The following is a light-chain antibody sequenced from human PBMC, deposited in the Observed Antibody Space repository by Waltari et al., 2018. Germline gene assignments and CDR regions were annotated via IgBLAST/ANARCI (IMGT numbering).Light chain of an antibody. CDR1: ALPEQY. CDR3: QSADSSGAYRV. CDR2: KDK. V-gene: IGLV3-25*03. J-gene: IGLJ3*02. Sequence: SYELTQPPSVAVSPGQTARITCSGDALPEQYANWYQQKAGQPPMLVIYKDKRRPSGIPERYSGSSSGTIVTLTISGVQAEDEADYYCQSADSSGAYRVFGGGTKLTVL.